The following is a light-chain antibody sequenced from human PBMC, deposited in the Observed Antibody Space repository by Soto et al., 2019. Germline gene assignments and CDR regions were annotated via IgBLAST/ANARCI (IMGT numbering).Light chain of an antibody. Sequence: EIVLTQSPGTLSLSPGERATLSCRAGQSVSSSYLAWYRQKPGQAPRLLIYGASSRATGIPDRISGSGSGTDFTLTISRLESEDFAVYYSQHYDTSPVLTFGGGTKV. J-gene: IGKJ4*01. V-gene: IGKV3-20*01. CDR1: QSVSSSY. CDR3: QHYDTSPVLT. CDR2: GAS.